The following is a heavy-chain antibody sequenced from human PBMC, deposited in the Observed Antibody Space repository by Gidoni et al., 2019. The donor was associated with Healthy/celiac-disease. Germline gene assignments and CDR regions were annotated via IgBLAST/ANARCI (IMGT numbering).Heavy chain of an antibody. CDR2: IIPIVSIA. CDR3: ARSTTVTTRYYFDY. Sequence: QLQLVQSGAEVKKPGSSVKVSCKASEGTFISYAISWVRQAPGQGLEWMGRIIPIVSIANYAQKFQGRVTITADKSTSTAYMELSSLRSEDTAVYFCARSTTVTTRYYFDYWGQGTLVTVSS. J-gene: IGHJ4*02. V-gene: IGHV1-69*09. CDR1: EGTFISYA. D-gene: IGHD4-17*01.